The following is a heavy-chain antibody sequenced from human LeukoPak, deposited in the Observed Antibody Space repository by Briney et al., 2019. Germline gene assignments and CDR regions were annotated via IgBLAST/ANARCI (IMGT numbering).Heavy chain of an antibody. V-gene: IGHV3-72*01. CDR1: GFTFSDHY. CDR2: SRNRANSYTT. D-gene: IGHD2-21*02. J-gene: IGHJ3*01. CDR3: ARAGLVVVTAKKSDAFDV. Sequence: PGGSLRLSCAASGFTFSDHYMDWVRQAPGEGLEWVGRSRNRANSYTTEYAASVKGRFTISRDVSKDSLYLQMNSLKTEDTAVYYCARAGLVVVTAKKSDAFDVWGQGTMVTVSS.